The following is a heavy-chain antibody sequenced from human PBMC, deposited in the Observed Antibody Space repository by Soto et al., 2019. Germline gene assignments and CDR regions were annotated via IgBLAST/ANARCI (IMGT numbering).Heavy chain of an antibody. CDR3: AREGGSYDSGGYLIRGAFDI. J-gene: IGHJ3*02. CDR2: IYFRGNT. V-gene: IGHV4-31*02. Sequence: WTWIRQHPEKGLEWIGYIYFRGNTYYSPSLESRLTISVGTSKNQFSLKLTSVTAADTPVYYCAREGGSYDSGGYLIRGAFDIWGQGTMVTVSS. D-gene: IGHD3-22*01.